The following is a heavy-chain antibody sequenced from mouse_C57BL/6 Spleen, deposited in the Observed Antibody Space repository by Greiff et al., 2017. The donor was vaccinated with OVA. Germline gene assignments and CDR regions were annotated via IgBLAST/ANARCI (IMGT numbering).Heavy chain of an antibody. CDR1: GYTFTDYY. Sequence: EVKLLESGPELVKPGASVKISCKASGYTFTDYYMNWVKQSHGKSLEWIGDINPNNGGTSYNQKFKGKATLTVDKSSSTAYMELRSLTSEDSAVYYCARTQDGNPFDYWGQGTTLTVSS. CDR2: INPNNGGT. J-gene: IGHJ2*01. CDR3: ARTQDGNPFDY. V-gene: IGHV1-26*01. D-gene: IGHD2-1*01.